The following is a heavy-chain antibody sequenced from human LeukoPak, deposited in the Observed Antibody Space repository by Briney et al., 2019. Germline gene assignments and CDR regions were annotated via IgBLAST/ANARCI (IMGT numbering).Heavy chain of an antibody. Sequence: GGSLRLSCAASGFTFSSYSMNWVRQAPGKGLDWVAVILENGSHQYYADSVKGRFTISRDNSKNTLFLQMNSLRGEDTAMYYCARVQGGGFRTADYWGQGTLVTVSS. CDR3: ARVQGGGFRTADY. D-gene: IGHD3-10*01. CDR2: ILENGSHQ. V-gene: IGHV3-30*03. CDR1: GFTFSSYS. J-gene: IGHJ4*02.